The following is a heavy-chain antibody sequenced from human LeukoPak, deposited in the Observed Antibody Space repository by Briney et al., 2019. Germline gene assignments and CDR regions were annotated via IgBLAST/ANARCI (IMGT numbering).Heavy chain of an antibody. CDR1: GFTFSPYP. D-gene: IGHD5-24*01. V-gene: IGHV3-48*04. Sequence: PGGSLRLSCAASGFTFSPYPMNWVRQAPGKGLEWVSYISGGSDTIHYADSVKGRFTISRDNATNSLYLQMNSLRAEDTAVYYCARDLGRDRYFDSWGQGTLVTVSS. CDR2: ISGGSDTI. CDR3: ARDLGRDRYFDS. J-gene: IGHJ4*02.